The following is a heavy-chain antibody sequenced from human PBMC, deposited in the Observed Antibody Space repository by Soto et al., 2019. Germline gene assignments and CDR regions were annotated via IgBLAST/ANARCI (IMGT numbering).Heavy chain of an antibody. CDR1: GGSFSGYY. CDR3: ASTRGSSWYYFDY. V-gene: IGHV4-34*01. J-gene: IGHJ4*02. CDR2: INHSGST. Sequence: PSETLSLTCAVYGGSFSGYYWSWIRQPPGKGLEWIGEINHSGSTNYNPSLKSRVTISVDTSKNQFSLKLSSVTAADTAVYYCASTRGSSWYYFDYWGQGTLVTVSS. D-gene: IGHD6-13*01.